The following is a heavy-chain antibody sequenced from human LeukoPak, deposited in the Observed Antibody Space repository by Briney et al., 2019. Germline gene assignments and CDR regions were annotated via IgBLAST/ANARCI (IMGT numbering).Heavy chain of an antibody. D-gene: IGHD4-23*01. CDR2: ISSSSSYI. V-gene: IGHV3-21*01. CDR1: GFTFSSYS. Sequence: GGSLRLSCAASGFTFSSYSMNWVRQAPGTGLEWVSSISSSSSYIYYADSVKGRFTISRDNAKNSLYLQMNTLRAEDTALYYCARLYHYGLGSNNYWGQGTLVTVSS. J-gene: IGHJ4*02. CDR3: ARLYHYGLGSNNY.